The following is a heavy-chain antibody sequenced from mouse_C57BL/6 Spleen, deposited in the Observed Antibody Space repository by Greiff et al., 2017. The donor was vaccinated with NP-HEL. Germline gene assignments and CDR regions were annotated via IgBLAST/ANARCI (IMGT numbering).Heavy chain of an antibody. V-gene: IGHV1-82*01. Sequence: QVQLQQSGPELVKPGASVKISCKASGYAFSSSWMNWVKQRPGKGLEWIGRIYPGDGDTNYNGKFKGKATLTADKSSSTAYMQLSSLTSEDSAVYFCARGYYYGSSWAMDYWGQGTSVTVSS. CDR3: ARGYYYGSSWAMDY. D-gene: IGHD1-1*01. CDR1: GYAFSSSW. CDR2: IYPGDGDT. J-gene: IGHJ4*01.